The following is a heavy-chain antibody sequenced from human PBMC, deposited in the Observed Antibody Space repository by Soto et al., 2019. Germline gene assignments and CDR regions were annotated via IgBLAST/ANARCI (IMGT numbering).Heavy chain of an antibody. CDR1: GGSFSGYY. J-gene: IGHJ4*02. Sequence: SETLSLTCAVYGGSFSGYYWSWIRQPPGKGLEWIGEINHSGSTNYNPSLKSRVTISVDTSKNQFSLKLSSVTAADTAVYYCARGRPSYDFWSGYYSQLTIDYWGQGTLVTVSS. D-gene: IGHD3-3*01. CDR2: INHSGST. CDR3: ARGRPSYDFWSGYYSQLTIDY. V-gene: IGHV4-34*01.